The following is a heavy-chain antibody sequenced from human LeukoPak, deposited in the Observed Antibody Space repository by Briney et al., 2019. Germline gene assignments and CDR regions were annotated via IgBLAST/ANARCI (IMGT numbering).Heavy chain of an antibody. J-gene: IGHJ6*02. CDR3: ASYLTSIPSGMDV. CDR1: GSTFSSYW. Sequence: QPGGSLRLSCAASGSTFSSYWMHWLRQEPRKGLVWVSRISTDGSSRSYADSVKGRFTISRDNGKNTLYLQMNSLRAEDTAVYYCASYLTSIPSGMDVWGQGATVTVSS. D-gene: IGHD2/OR15-2a*01. CDR2: ISTDGSSR. V-gene: IGHV3-74*01.